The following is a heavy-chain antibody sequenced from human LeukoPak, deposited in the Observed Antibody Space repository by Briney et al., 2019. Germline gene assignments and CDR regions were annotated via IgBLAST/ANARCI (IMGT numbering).Heavy chain of an antibody. J-gene: IGHJ3*02. CDR3: ARAGGSGYYLDAFDI. D-gene: IGHD3-22*01. Sequence: SETLSLTCTVSGGSISSGGYYWSWIRQHPGKGLEWIGYIYYSGSTYYNPSLKSRVTISVDTSKNQFSLKLSSVTAADTAVYYCARAGGSGYYLDAFDIWGQGIMVTVSS. CDR1: GGSISSGGYY. V-gene: IGHV4-31*03. CDR2: IYYSGST.